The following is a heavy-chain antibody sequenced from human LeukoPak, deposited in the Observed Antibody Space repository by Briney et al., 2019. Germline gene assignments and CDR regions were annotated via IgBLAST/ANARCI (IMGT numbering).Heavy chain of an antibody. CDR3: ARNADDFWSGYYMFDY. V-gene: IGHV4-59*01. J-gene: IGHJ4*02. CDR1: GGSISSYY. Sequence: NPSETLSLTCTVSGGSISSYYWSWIRQPPGKGLEWIGYIYYSGSTNYNPSLKSRVTIPVDTSKNQFSLKLSSVTAADTAVYYCARNADDFWSGYYMFDYWGQGTLVTVSS. CDR2: IYYSGST. D-gene: IGHD3-3*01.